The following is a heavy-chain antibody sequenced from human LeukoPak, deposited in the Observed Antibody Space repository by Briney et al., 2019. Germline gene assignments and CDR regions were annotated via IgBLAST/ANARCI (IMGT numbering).Heavy chain of an antibody. Sequence: GASVKVSCKASGYTFSDYDMHWVRQAPGQGLEWMGWINPNSGGTNYAQKFQGRVTMTRDTSISTAYMELSRLRSDDTAVYYCARVGSHMQNWWDIVVVPAATLDYWGQGTLVTVSS. CDR2: INPNSGGT. CDR3: ARVGSHMQNWWDIVVVPAATLDY. J-gene: IGHJ4*02. CDR1: GYTFSDYD. D-gene: IGHD2-2*01. V-gene: IGHV1-2*02.